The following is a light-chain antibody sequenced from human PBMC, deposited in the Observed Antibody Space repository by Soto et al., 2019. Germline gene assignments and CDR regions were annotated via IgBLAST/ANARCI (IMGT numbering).Light chain of an antibody. J-gene: IGKJ4*01. Sequence: IVLTQSPGTLSLSTGERANLSCRVSQSVGRRYLAWYQQKPGQAPMLLIYDTSERASDIPDRFSGSGSGTDFTLTISRLVPEDFAVYYCQYQGTFGGGTKVEIK. CDR1: QSVGRRY. V-gene: IGKV3-20*01. CDR2: DTS. CDR3: QYQGT.